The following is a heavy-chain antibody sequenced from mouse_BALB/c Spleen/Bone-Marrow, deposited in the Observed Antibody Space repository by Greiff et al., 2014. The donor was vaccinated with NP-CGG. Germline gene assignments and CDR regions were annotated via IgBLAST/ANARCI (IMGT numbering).Heavy chain of an antibody. D-gene: IGHD2-1*01. J-gene: IGHJ1*01. V-gene: IGHV5-6*01. Sequence: EVKLKESGRDLVTPGGYLKITCAASGFTLSSYGMSWVRQIPDKRLEWVATISSGGSYNFYPDSVTGRFTISRDNAKNTLNLQMTSRKSEDTAMYYCARRIEFYSFALRGAVTTLAVSS. CDR2: ISSGGSYN. CDR3: ARRIEFYSFAL. CDR1: GFTLSSYG.